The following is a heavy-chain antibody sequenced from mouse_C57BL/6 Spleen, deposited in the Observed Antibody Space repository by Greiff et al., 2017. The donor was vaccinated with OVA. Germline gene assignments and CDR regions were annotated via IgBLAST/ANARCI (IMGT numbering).Heavy chain of an antibody. CDR1: GYAFTNYL. D-gene: IGHD2-4*01. V-gene: IGHV1-54*01. CDR2: INPGSGGT. Sequence: QVQLQQSGAELVRPGTSVKVSCKASGYAFTNYLIEWVKQRPGQGLEWIGVINPGSGGTNYNEKFKGKATLTADKSSSTAYMQLSSLTSEDSAVYFCARGGDYDGTSFAYWGQGTLVTVSA. J-gene: IGHJ3*01. CDR3: ARGGDYDGTSFAY.